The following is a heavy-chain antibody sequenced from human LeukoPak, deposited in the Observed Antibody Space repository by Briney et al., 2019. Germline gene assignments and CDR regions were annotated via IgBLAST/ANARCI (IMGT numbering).Heavy chain of an antibody. J-gene: IGHJ6*03. CDR3: ATAGVSTVTTYPYYYYYYYMDV. CDR1: GYTLTELS. CDR2: FDPEDGET. D-gene: IGHD4-17*01. V-gene: IGHV1-24*01. Sequence: ASVKVSCKVSGYTLTELSMHWVRQAPGKGLEWMGGFDPEDGETIYAQKFQGRVTMTEDTSTDTAYMELSSLRSEDTAVYYCATAGVSTVTTYPYYYYYYYMDVWGKGTTVTVSS.